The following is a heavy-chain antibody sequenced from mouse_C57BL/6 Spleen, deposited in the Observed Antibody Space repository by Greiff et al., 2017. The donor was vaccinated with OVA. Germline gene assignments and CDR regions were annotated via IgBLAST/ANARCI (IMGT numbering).Heavy chain of an antibody. Sequence: SGAELVRPGASVTLSCKASGYTFTDYEMHWVKQTPVHGLEWIGAIDPETGGTAYNQKFKGKAILTADKSSSTAYMELRSLTSEDSAVYYCTRTFDVWGTGTTVTVSS. V-gene: IGHV1-15*01. CDR1: GYTFTDYE. J-gene: IGHJ1*03. CDR3: TRTFDV. CDR2: IDPETGGT.